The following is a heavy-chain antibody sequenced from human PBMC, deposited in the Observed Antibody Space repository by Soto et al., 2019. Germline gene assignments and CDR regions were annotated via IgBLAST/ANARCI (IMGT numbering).Heavy chain of an antibody. J-gene: IGHJ4*02. CDR3: ARDYDFWSGYYRYYFDY. CDR2: ISAYNGNT. Sequence: ASVKVSCKASGYTFTSYGISWVRQAPGQRLELMGWISAYNGNTNYAQKLQGRVTMTTDTSTSTAYMELRSLRSDDTAVYYCARDYDFWSGYYRYYFDYWGQGTLVTVSS. CDR1: GYTFTSYG. D-gene: IGHD3-3*01. V-gene: IGHV1-18*01.